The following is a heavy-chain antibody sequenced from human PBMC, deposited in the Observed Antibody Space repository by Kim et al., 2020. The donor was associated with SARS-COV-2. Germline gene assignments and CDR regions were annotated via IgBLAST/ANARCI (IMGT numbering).Heavy chain of an antibody. J-gene: IGHJ4*02. D-gene: IGHD1-26*01. Sequence: YSPSLKSLVTIAVDTSKNQFALKLSSVTAADTAVYYCAGIYSWGSPSFDYWGQGTLVTVSS. V-gene: IGHV4-39*06. CDR3: AGIYSWGSPSFDY.